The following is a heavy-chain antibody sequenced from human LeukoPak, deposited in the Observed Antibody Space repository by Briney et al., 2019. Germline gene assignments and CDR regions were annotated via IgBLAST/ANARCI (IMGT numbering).Heavy chain of an antibody. D-gene: IGHD3-16*01. CDR3: ARDFSYGLLDS. V-gene: IGHV3-7*01. CDR2: INQDGSAK. CDR1: GFTFRNYW. Sequence: GGSQRLSCVGSGFTFRNYWMSWVRQAPGKGLEWVANINQDGSAKYFADSVKGRFTISRENAKNSVYLQVNSLRVEDMAVYYCARDFSYGLLDSWGQGTLVPVSS. J-gene: IGHJ4*02.